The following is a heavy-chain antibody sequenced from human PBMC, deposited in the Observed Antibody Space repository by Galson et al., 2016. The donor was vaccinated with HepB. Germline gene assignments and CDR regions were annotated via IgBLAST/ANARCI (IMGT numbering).Heavy chain of an antibody. CDR3: AKRRENWGHCDY. CDR2: ISGSGDST. D-gene: IGHD7-27*01. Sequence: SLRLSCAASGFTFSSYVMSWVRQAPGKGLQWVSAISGSGDSTFYADSVKGRFTIARDNSKNTLYLQMDSLRADDPALYYCAKRRENWGHCDYWGQGTLVTVSS. V-gene: IGHV3-23*01. J-gene: IGHJ4*02. CDR1: GFTFSSYV.